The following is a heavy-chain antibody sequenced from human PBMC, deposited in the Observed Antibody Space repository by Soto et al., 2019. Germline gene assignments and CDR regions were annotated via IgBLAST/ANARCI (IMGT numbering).Heavy chain of an antibody. D-gene: IGHD3-10*01. CDR2: IYYSGST. Sequence: SETLSLTCTVSGGSISSYYWSWIRQPPGKGLEWIGYIYYSGSTNYNPSLKSRVTISVDTSKNQFSLKLSSVTAADTAVYYCARTDIMVRANQEYSFDPWGQGTLVTVSS. J-gene: IGHJ5*02. CDR1: GGSISSYY. V-gene: IGHV4-59*01. CDR3: ARTDIMVRANQEYSFDP.